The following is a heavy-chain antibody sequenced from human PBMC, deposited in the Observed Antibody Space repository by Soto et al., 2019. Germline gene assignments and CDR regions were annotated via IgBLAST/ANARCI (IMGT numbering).Heavy chain of an antibody. D-gene: IGHD4-17*01. Sequence: QVRLVESEGSVVQPGKSLRLSCAASGFTFSSYTMHWVRQAPGKGLEWVAVISYDGNNEYYAASVKGRFTLSRDNSKNTLYLQMSSLRAEHTAVYYCARVRDAYDDRGYFDYWGQGTLVSVSS. CDR2: ISYDGNNE. J-gene: IGHJ4*02. CDR3: ARVRDAYDDRGYFDY. V-gene: IGHV3-30-3*01. CDR1: GFTFSSYT.